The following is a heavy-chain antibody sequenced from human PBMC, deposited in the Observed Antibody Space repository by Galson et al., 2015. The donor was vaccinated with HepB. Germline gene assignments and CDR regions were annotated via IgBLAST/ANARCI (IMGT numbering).Heavy chain of an antibody. CDR1: GSTFTGYY. V-gene: IGHV1-2*02. J-gene: IGHJ4*02. Sequence: SVKVSCKASGSTFTGYYMHWVRQAPGQGLEWMGWINPNSGGTNYAQKFQGRVTMTRDTSISTAYMELSRLRSDDTAVYYCAREGLLKDYGDYLDWGQGTLVTVSS. CDR3: AREGLLKDYGDYLD. D-gene: IGHD4-17*01. CDR2: INPNSGGT.